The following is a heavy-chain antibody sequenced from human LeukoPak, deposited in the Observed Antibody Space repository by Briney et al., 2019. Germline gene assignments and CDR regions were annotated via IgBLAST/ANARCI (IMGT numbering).Heavy chain of an antibody. CDR1: GFTFSSYS. CDR2: ISSSSSYI. D-gene: IGHD3-22*01. V-gene: IGHV3-21*01. J-gene: IGHJ3*02. CDR3: ARTYYYDSSGYRGPAFDI. Sequence: SGGSLRLSCAASGFTFSSYSMNWVRQAPGKRLEWVSSISSSSSYIYYADSVKGRFTISRDNAKNSLYLQMNSLRAEDTAVYYCARTYYYDSSGYRGPAFDIWGQGTMVTVSS.